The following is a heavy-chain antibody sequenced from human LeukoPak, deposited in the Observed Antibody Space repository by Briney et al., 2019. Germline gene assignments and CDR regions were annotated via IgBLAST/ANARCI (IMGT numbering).Heavy chain of an antibody. Sequence: AGGSLRLSCAASGXSVSNTYMSWVRQAPGKGLEWVSIIYSGGNTYYADSVKGRFTISRDNSKNTLYLQMNRLRPEDTAVYYCARGTVTAPDYWGQGTLVTVSS. CDR1: GXSVSNTY. D-gene: IGHD2-21*02. V-gene: IGHV3-53*01. CDR2: IYSGGNT. J-gene: IGHJ4*02. CDR3: ARGTVTAPDY.